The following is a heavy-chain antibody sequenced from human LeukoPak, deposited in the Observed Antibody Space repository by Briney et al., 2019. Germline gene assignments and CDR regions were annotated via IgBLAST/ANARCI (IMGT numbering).Heavy chain of an antibody. D-gene: IGHD4-23*01. V-gene: IGHV6-1*01. CDR1: GDSVSSNSAA. J-gene: IGHJ4*02. CDR2: TYYRSKWYY. CDR3: ARMTTVVTRAYDY. Sequence: SQTLSLTCAISGDSVSSNSAAWNRIRQSPSRGLEWLGRTYYRSKWYYDYAVSVKSRITINPDTAKNQFSLQLNSVTPEDTAVYYCARMTTVVTRAYDYWGQGTLVTVSS.